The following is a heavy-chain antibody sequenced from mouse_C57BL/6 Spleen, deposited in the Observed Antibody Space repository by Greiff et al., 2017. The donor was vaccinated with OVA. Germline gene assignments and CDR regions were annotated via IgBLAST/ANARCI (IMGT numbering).Heavy chain of an antibody. V-gene: IGHV3-1*01. Sequence: ESGPGMVKPSQSLSLTCTVTGYSITSGYDWHWIRHFPGNKLEWMGYISYSGSTNYNPSLKSRISITHDTSKNHFFLKLNSVTTEDTATYYCAREGPYYYGSSYGFAYWGQGTLVTVSA. D-gene: IGHD1-1*01. CDR2: ISYSGST. J-gene: IGHJ3*01. CDR1: GYSITSGYD. CDR3: AREGPYYYGSSYGFAY.